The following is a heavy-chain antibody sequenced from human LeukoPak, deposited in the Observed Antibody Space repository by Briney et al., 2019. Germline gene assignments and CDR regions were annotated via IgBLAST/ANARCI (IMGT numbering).Heavy chain of an antibody. Sequence: SETLSLTCAVYGGSFSGYSWGWIRQPPGKGLEWIGEINHSGSTNYNPSLKSRVSISVDTSKNQFSLKLSSVTAADTAVYYCARGRDYYDSSGYYWYFDLWGRGTLVTVSS. D-gene: IGHD3-22*01. CDR3: ARGRDYYDSSGYYWYFDL. CDR2: INHSGST. J-gene: IGHJ2*01. V-gene: IGHV4-34*01. CDR1: GGSFSGYS.